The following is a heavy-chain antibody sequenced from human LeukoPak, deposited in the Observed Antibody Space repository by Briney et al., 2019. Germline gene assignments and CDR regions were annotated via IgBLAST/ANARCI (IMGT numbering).Heavy chain of an antibody. CDR2: IYYSGST. J-gene: IGHJ4*02. CDR3: AISAGGFFDY. CDR1: GGSISSGDYY. Sequence: SETLSLTCTVSGGSISSGDYYWSWIRQPPGKGLEWIGSIYYSGSTYYNPSLKSRVTISVDTSKNQFSLKLSSVTAADTAVYYCAISAGGFFDYWGQGTLVTVSS. V-gene: IGHV4-39*01.